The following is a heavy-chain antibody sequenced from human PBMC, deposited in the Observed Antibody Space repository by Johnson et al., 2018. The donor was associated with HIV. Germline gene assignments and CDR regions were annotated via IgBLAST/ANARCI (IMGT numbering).Heavy chain of an antibody. Sequence: VQLVESGGGLVQPGGSLRLSCAASGFTVSSNYMSWVRQAPGKGLEWVSVIFSGGSTYYADSVNGRFTISRDNSKNTLYLQMNSLRAEDTALYYCARDPRGQHPRGSLAWGPKVTRNDAFDMWGQGTMVTVSS. CDR1: GFTVSSNY. CDR2: IFSGGST. J-gene: IGHJ3*02. V-gene: IGHV3-66*01. D-gene: IGHD3-3*02. CDR3: ARDPRGQHPRGSLAWGPKVTRNDAFDM.